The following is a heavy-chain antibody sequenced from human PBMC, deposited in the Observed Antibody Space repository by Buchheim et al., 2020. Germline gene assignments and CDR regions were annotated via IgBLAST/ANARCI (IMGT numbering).Heavy chain of an antibody. Sequence: QVQLQESGPGLVKPSETLSLTCTVSGGSISSYYWSWIRQPPGKGLEWIGYIYYSGSTNYNPSLKSRVTISVDTSKNQFSLKLSSVTAADTAEYYCARGILYGWFDPWGQGTL. J-gene: IGHJ5*02. CDR2: IYYSGST. D-gene: IGHD2/OR15-2a*01. CDR3: ARGILYGWFDP. V-gene: IGHV4-59*01. CDR1: GGSISSYY.